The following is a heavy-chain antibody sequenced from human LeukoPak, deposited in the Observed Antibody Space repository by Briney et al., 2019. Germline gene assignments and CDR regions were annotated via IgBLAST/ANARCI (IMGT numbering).Heavy chain of an antibody. J-gene: IGHJ4*02. V-gene: IGHV4-39*01. CDR2: IYSSGST. CDR3: AKSGGYGLIDY. CDR1: GASVSGSPYY. D-gene: IGHD1-26*01. Sequence: SETLSLTCTVSGASVSGSPYYWGWIRQPPGKGLEWIGSIYSSGSTYYNASLQSRVTISIETSKNQISLRLNSVTAADTAIYYCAKSGGYGLIDYWGQGTLVTVSS.